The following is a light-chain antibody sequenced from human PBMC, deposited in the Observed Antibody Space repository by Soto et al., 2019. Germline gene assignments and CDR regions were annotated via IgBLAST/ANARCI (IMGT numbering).Light chain of an antibody. Sequence: DIVMTQSPATLSVSPGEGATLSCRASQSVSRNLAWDQQKPGQAPRLVLYHASTRATGIPDRFSGSGSGTEFTLTIASLQSEDFAVYYCQQFYTWPLTFGPGTKVDIK. V-gene: IGKV3-15*01. J-gene: IGKJ3*01. CDR1: QSVSRN. CDR2: HAS. CDR3: QQFYTWPLT.